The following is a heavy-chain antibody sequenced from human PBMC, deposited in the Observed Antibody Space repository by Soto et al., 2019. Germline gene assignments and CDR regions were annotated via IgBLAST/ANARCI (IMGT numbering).Heavy chain of an antibody. CDR3: ARGGPEYCSSTSCYGYYYYYGMDV. J-gene: IGHJ6*02. Sequence: QVQLVQSGAEVKKPGASVKVSCKASGYTFTSYGISWVRQAPGQGLEWMGWISAYNGNTNYAQKLQGRGTMTTDTSTSTAYMELRSLRSDDTAVYYCARGGPEYCSSTSCYGYYYYYGMDVWGQGTTVTVSS. V-gene: IGHV1-18*04. CDR2: ISAYNGNT. D-gene: IGHD2-2*01. CDR1: GYTFTSYG.